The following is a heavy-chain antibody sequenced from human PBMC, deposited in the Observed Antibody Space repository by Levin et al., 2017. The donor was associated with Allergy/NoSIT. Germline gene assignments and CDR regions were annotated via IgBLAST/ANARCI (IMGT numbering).Heavy chain of an antibody. CDR2: ISGSGGST. V-gene: IGHV3-23*01. CDR1: GFTFSTFA. D-gene: IGHD6-19*01. J-gene: IGHJ4*02. Sequence: GGSLRLSCAASGFTFSTFAMTWVRQAPGKGLEWVSSISGSGGSTYYADSVKGRFAISRDNSKNTLYLQMNSLRADDTAVYSCAKSEVPDSSGWYGFDYWGQGTLVTVSS. CDR3: AKSEVPDSSGWYGFDY.